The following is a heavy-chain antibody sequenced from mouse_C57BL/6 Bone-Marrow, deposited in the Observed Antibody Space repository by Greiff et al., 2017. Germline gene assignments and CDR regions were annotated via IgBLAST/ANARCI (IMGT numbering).Heavy chain of an antibody. CDR3: ARSGYDYENYFDY. CDR1: GYTFTSYW. Sequence: QVQLQQPGAELVKPGASVKLSCKASGYTFTSYWMPWVKQRPGQGLEWIGEIDPSDSYTNYNQKFKGKATFTVDTSSSTAYMQLSSLTSEDSAVYYCARSGYDYENYFDYWGQGTTLTVSS. D-gene: IGHD2-4*01. CDR2: IDPSDSYT. V-gene: IGHV1-50*01. J-gene: IGHJ2*01.